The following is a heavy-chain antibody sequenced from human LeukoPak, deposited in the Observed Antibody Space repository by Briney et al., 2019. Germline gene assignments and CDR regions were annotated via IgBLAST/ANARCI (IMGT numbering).Heavy chain of an antibody. CDR3: ARRIWADWYFDL. Sequence: SETLSLTCTVSGASILGYYWSWIRQPAGKGLEWIGYIYYSGSTTYNPSLKSRVTISVDTSKNQFSLKLSSVTAADTAVYYCARRIWADWYFDLWGRGTLVTVSS. D-gene: IGHD6-19*01. CDR1: GASILGYY. CDR2: IYYSGST. J-gene: IGHJ2*01. V-gene: IGHV4-59*08.